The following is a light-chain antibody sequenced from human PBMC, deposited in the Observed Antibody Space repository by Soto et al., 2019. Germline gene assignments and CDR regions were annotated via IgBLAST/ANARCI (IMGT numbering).Light chain of an antibody. Sequence: DIQMTQSPSTLSASVGDRFTITCRASQSISSWLAWYQQKPGKAPKLLIYDASNLESGVPSRFSGSGSGTEFTLTISSLQPDDFATYYCQHYNTYSPWTFGQGTKVDI. CDR1: QSISSW. CDR2: DAS. J-gene: IGKJ1*01. CDR3: QHYNTYSPWT. V-gene: IGKV1-5*01.